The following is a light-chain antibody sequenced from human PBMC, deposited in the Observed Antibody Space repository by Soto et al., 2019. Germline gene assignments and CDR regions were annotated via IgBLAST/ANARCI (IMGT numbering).Light chain of an antibody. J-gene: IGKJ1*01. CDR2: KAS. CDR1: QTISSW. CDR3: LQDYNYPRT. V-gene: IGKV1-5*03. Sequence: DIQITQSPSTLSASVRDRVTITCRASQTISSWLAWFQQRPGRAPKFLIYKASSLKNGVPLRFSGSGSGTQFTLTNSSXQPDDFATYYCLQDYNYPRTFGQGTKVDIK.